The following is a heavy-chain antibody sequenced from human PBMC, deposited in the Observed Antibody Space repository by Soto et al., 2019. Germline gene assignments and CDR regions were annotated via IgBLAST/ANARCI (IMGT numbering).Heavy chain of an antibody. Sequence: QGQLVQSGAEVKKPGSSVKVSCKASGGTFSSYAISWVRQAPGQGLEWMGGIIPISGTANDAQKFQGRVTITADESTSTAYMELSSLRSEDTAVYYCARSQGSSTSFDIYYYYYYGMDVWGQGTTVTVSS. CDR3: ARSQGSSTSFDIYYYYYYGMDV. D-gene: IGHD2-2*01. V-gene: IGHV1-69*01. CDR2: IIPISGTA. J-gene: IGHJ6*02. CDR1: GGTFSSYA.